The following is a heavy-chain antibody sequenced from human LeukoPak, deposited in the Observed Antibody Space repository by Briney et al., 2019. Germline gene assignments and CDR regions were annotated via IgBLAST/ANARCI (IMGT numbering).Heavy chain of an antibody. CDR1: GGTFSSYA. CDR3: ARDFRYRYNWFDP. Sequence: SVKVSCKASGGTFSSYAISWVRQAPGQGLEWMGRIIPILGIANYAQKFQGRVAITTDESTSTASMELSSLRSEDTAVYYCARDFRYRYNWFDPWGQGTLVTVSS. D-gene: IGHD1-1*01. V-gene: IGHV1-69*04. CDR2: IIPILGIA. J-gene: IGHJ5*02.